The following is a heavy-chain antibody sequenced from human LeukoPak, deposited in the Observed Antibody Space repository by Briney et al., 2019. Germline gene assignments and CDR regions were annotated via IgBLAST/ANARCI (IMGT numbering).Heavy chain of an antibody. V-gene: IGHV4-34*01. D-gene: IGHD2-2*01. CDR1: GGSFSGYY. J-gene: IGHJ6*03. Sequence: SETLSLTCAVYGGSFSGYYWSWIRHPPGKGLEWIGEINNSGSTNYNPPLKSRVTISVDTSKNQFSLKLSSVTAADTAVYYCARGIVVVVPAAMNLYYYYYMDVWGKGTTVTVSS. CDR2: INNSGST. CDR3: ARGIVVVVPAAMNLYYYYYMDV.